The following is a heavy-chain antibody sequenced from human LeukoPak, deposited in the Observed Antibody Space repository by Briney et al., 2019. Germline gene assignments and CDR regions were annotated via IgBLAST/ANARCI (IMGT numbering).Heavy chain of an antibody. V-gene: IGHV4-59*08. Sequence: SETLSLTCTVSGGSISSYYWSSIRQPPGKGLEWIGYIYYSGSTNYNPSLKSRVTISLDTSKNQFSLKLNSVTAADTAVYYCARLGNSGFFQHWGQGTLVTVSS. CDR3: ARLGNSGFFQH. CDR1: GGSISSYY. CDR2: IYYSGST. D-gene: IGHD4-23*01. J-gene: IGHJ1*01.